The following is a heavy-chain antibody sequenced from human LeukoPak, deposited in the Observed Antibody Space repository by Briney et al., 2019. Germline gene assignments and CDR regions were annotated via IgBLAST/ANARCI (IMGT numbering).Heavy chain of an antibody. Sequence: KLQGRVTMTRDTSTSTVYMELSSLRSDDTAVYYCARGGTVLRPNSPYDYWGQGTLVTVSS. D-gene: IGHD4-17*01. V-gene: IGHV1-46*01. CDR3: ARGGTVLRPNSPYDY. J-gene: IGHJ4*02.